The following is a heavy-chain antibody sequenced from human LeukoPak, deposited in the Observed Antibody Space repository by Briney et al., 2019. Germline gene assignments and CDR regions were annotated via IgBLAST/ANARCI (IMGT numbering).Heavy chain of an antibody. CDR2: IYSGGNT. J-gene: IGHJ4*02. V-gene: IGHV3-53*01. Sequence: GGSLRLSCTASGFTVSSNYMSWVRQAPGKGLEWVSVIYSGGNTYYADSVRGRFTISRDNSKNTVFLQMNSLRADDTAVYYCASGTTLAQGVIFYYWGQGTLVTVSS. CDR1: GFTVSSNY. CDR3: ASGTTLAQGVIFYY. D-gene: IGHD3-10*01.